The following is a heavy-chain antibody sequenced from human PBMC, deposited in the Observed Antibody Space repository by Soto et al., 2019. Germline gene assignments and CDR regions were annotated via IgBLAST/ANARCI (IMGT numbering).Heavy chain of an antibody. CDR1: GFTFSSYW. CDR3: AKDKYGGYGKRSYFDY. V-gene: IGHV3-7*03. J-gene: IGHJ4*02. Sequence: LRLSCAASGFTFSSYWMSWVRQAPGKGLEWVANIKQDGSEKYYVDSVKGRFTISRDNAKNSLYLQMNSLRAEDTAVYYCAKDKYGGYGKRSYFDYWGKGPLVPAS. D-gene: IGHD5-12*01. CDR2: IKQDGSEK.